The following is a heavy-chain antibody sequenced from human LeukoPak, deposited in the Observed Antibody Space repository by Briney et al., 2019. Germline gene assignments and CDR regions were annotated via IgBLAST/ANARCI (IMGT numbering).Heavy chain of an antibody. CDR2: ISSISSTI. Sequence: GGSLILSCVASGFTFSDYGMNWVRQAPGKGLEWVSHISSISSTIKYGDSVKGRFTISRDNAKNSLYLQMNSLRAEDTAVYYCAREWDSWGQGTLVTVSS. CDR1: GFTFSDYG. CDR3: AREWDS. J-gene: IGHJ4*02. V-gene: IGHV3-48*01.